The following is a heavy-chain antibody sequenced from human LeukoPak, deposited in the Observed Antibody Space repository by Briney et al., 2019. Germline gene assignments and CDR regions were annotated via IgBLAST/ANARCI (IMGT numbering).Heavy chain of an antibody. Sequence: GESLKTSTEGAGYGSTSYWIGWVRQMPEKRLKWMGIIYTGDSDTRYSPSFKGQVTISADKSISTAYLQWSSLKASETAMYYCARHYYYYYMDVWGKGNTVTVSS. V-gene: IGHV5-51*01. CDR2: IYTGDSDT. CDR3: ARHYYYYYMDV. CDR1: GYGSTSYW. J-gene: IGHJ6*03.